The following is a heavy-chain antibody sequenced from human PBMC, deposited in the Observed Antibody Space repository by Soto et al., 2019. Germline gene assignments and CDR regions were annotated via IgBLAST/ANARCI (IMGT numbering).Heavy chain of an antibody. CDR2: MNPNSGNT. D-gene: IGHD5-12*01. Sequence: QVQLVQSGAEVKKPGASVKVSCKASGYTFTSYDINWVRQATGQGLEWMGWMNPNSGNTGYAQKFQGRVTMTRHTSISTAYMELSSLRSEDTAVYYCARGLPYSGYDWFAYWGQGTLVTVSS. CDR3: ARGLPYSGYDWFAY. V-gene: IGHV1-8*01. CDR1: GYTFTSYD. J-gene: IGHJ4*02.